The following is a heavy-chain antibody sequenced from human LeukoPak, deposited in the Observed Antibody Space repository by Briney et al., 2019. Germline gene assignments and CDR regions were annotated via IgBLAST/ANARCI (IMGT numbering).Heavy chain of an antibody. CDR3: ASDYDSSGYQFDN. V-gene: IGHV3-53*01. CDR2: IYSGGST. J-gene: IGHJ4*02. Sequence: GGSLRLSCAASGFTVSSNYMSWVRQAPGKGLEWVSAIYSGGSTYYADSVKGRFTISRDNSKNTLYLQMNSLRAEDTAVYYCASDYDSSGYQFDNWGQGTLVTVSS. CDR1: GFTVSSNY. D-gene: IGHD3-22*01.